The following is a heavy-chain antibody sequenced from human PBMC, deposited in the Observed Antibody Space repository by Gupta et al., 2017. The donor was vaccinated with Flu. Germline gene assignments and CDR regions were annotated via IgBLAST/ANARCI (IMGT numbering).Heavy chain of an antibody. CDR1: GFTFSGYY. D-gene: IGHD3-3*02. V-gene: IGHV3-11*05. CDR2: SSGSSSDK. J-gene: IGHJ4*02. Sequence: QVHLVESGGGLVKPGGSLRLSCAASGFTFSGYYMSWIRKAPGRGLEWVSYSSGSSSDKNYADSVKGRFTSSRDNAKNSLYLQMNSLRAEDTAVYYCVRDISGVGSTYYFDYWGQGTLVTVSS. CDR3: VRDISGVGSTYYFDY.